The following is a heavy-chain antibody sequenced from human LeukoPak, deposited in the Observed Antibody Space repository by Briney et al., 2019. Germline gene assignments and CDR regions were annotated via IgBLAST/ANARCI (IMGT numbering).Heavy chain of an antibody. CDR2: ISYDGSNK. Sequence: GRSLRLSCAASGFTFSSYGMHWVRQAPGKGLEWVAVISYDGSNKYFADSVKGRFTISRDNSKNTLYLQMNSLRAEDTAVYYCAEDSGIAVAGTLRALDIWGQGTMVTVSS. J-gene: IGHJ3*02. D-gene: IGHD6-19*01. CDR1: GFTFSSYG. CDR3: AEDSGIAVAGTLRALDI. V-gene: IGHV3-30*18.